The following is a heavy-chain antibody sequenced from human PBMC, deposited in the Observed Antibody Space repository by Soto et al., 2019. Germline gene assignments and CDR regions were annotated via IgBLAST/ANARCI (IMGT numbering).Heavy chain of an antibody. CDR3: TKNIVVVPAAYDWFDP. V-gene: IGHV3-23*01. D-gene: IGHD2-2*01. CDR2: LSGGGGST. Sequence: GGSLRLSCAASGYTFSTFAMSWVRQSPGKGLEWVSSLSGGGGSTYYADSVKGRFTISRDNSKNTLYLQMNSLRADDTAVYYCTKNIVVVPAAYDWFDPWGQGTLVTVS. CDR1: GYTFSTFA. J-gene: IGHJ5*02.